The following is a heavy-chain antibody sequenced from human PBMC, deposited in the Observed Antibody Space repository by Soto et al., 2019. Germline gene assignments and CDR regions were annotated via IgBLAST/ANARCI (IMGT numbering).Heavy chain of an antibody. Sequence: GGSLRLSCAASGFTFSDYYMSWIRQAPGKGLEWVSYISSSGSTIYYADSVKGRFTISRDNAKNSLYLQMNSLRAEDTAVYYCAKLSGYSFYYGMDVWGQGTTVTVSS. J-gene: IGHJ6*02. V-gene: IGHV3-11*01. D-gene: IGHD3-3*01. CDR1: GFTFSDYY. CDR2: ISSSGSTI. CDR3: AKLSGYSFYYGMDV.